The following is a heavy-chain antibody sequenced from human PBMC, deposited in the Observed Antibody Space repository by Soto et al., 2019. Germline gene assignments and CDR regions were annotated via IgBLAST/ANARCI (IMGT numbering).Heavy chain of an antibody. J-gene: IGHJ4*02. CDR2: MNANNGNT. CDR3: ARTLYGDNVDY. V-gene: IGHV1-8*02. D-gene: IGHD4-17*01. CDR1: GYTFTSYG. Sequence: GASVKVSCKASGYTFTSYGISWVRQAPGQGLEWMGWMNANNGNTSYAQKLQGRVTMTRNTSISTAYMELSSLRSEDTAVYYCARTLYGDNVDYWGQGTLVTVSS.